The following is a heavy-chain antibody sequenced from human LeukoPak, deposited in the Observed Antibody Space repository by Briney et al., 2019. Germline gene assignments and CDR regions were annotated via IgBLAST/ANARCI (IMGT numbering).Heavy chain of an antibody. Sequence: GRSLRLSCAASGFTFDDYAMYWVRQAPRKGLEWVSGISWNSGSIGYADSVKGRFTISRDNAKNSLYLQMNSLRAEDTAFYYCAKGLWFGELSYWGQGTLVTVSS. CDR3: AKGLWFGELSY. J-gene: IGHJ4*02. V-gene: IGHV3-9*01. CDR1: GFTFDDYA. CDR2: ISWNSGSI. D-gene: IGHD3-10*01.